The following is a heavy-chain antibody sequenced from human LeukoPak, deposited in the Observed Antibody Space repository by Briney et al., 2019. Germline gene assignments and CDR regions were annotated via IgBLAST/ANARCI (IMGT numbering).Heavy chain of an antibody. CDR1: GYTFTSYG. J-gene: IGHJ6*03. CDR3: ARDRSSGGIYYYYYMDV. CDR2: ISAYNGNT. V-gene: IGHV1-18*01. D-gene: IGHD1-14*01. Sequence: ASVKVSCTASGYTFTSYGISWVRQAPGQGLEWMGWISAYNGNTNYAQKLQGRVTMTTDTSTSTAYMELRSLRSDDTAVYYCARDRSSGGIYYYYYMDVWGKGTTVTVSS.